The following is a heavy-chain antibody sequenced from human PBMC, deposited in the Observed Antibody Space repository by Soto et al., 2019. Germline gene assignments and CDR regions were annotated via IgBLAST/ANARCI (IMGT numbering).Heavy chain of an antibody. Sequence: SETLSLTCTVSGGSISSSSYYWGWIRQPPGKGLEWIGSIYYSGSTYYNPSLKSRVTISVDTSKNQFSLKLSPVTAADTAVYYCARHVEYAGVPAAMFYYYYYMDVWGKGTTVTVSS. D-gene: IGHD2-2*01. V-gene: IGHV4-39*01. CDR2: IYYSGST. CDR3: ARHVEYAGVPAAMFYYYYYMDV. J-gene: IGHJ6*03. CDR1: GGSISSSSYY.